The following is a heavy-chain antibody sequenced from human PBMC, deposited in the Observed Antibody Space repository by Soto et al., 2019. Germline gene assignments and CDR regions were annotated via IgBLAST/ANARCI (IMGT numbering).Heavy chain of an antibody. Sequence: GGSLRLSCAASGFTFSSYAMSWVRQAPGKGLEWVSAISGSGGSTYYADSVKGRFTISRDNSKNTLYLQMNSLRAEVTAVYYCAKVTDIVLKYYFDYWGQGTLVTVSS. V-gene: IGHV3-23*01. D-gene: IGHD2-8*01. J-gene: IGHJ4*02. CDR2: ISGSGGST. CDR1: GFTFSSYA. CDR3: AKVTDIVLKYYFDY.